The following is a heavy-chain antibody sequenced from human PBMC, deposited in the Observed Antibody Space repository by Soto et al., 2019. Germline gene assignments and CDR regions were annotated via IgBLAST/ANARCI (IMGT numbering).Heavy chain of an antibody. J-gene: IGHJ4*02. CDR1: GGSISSYY. V-gene: IGHV4-59*01. CDR2: IYYSGST. Sequence: SETLSLTCTVSGGSISSYYWSWIRQPPGKGLEWIGYIYYSGSTNYNPSLKSRVTISVDTSKNQFSLKLSSVTAADTAVYYCARAKVLLWLGELLWNGFDYWGQGTLVTVSS. CDR3: ARAKVLLWLGELLWNGFDY. D-gene: IGHD3-10*01.